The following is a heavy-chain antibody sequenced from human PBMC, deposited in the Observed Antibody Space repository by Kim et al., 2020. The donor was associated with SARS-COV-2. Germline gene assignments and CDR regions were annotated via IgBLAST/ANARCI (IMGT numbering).Heavy chain of an antibody. V-gene: IGHV2-5*02. CDR2: IYWDDDK. CDR1: GFSLSTSGVG. CDR3: AHRHATYYFDY. Sequence: SGPTLVNPTQTLTLTCTFSGFSLSTSGVGVGWIRQPPGKALEWLALIYWDDDKRYSPSLKSRLTITKDTSKNQVVLTMTNMDPVETATYYCAHRHATYYFDYWGQGTLVTVSS. J-gene: IGHJ4*02.